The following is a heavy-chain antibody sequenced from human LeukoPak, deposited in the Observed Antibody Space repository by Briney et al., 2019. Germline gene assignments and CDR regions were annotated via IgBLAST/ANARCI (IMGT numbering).Heavy chain of an antibody. CDR3: AKDSGCSSTSCFDYYYYYMDV. Sequence: GGSLRLSXAASGFTFSSYGMHWVRQAPGKGLEWVAFIRYDGSNKYYADSVKGRFTISRDNSKNTLYLQMNSLRAEDTAVYYCAKDSGCSSTSCFDYYYYYMDVWGKGTTVTVSS. CDR1: GFTFSSYG. V-gene: IGHV3-30*02. CDR2: IRYDGSNK. D-gene: IGHD2-2*01. J-gene: IGHJ6*03.